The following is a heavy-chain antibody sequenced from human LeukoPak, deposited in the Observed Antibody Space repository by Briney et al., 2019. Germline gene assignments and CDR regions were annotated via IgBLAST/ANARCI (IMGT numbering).Heavy chain of an antibody. J-gene: IGHJ4*02. V-gene: IGHV3-48*01. D-gene: IGHD2-2*01. Sequence: PGGSLRLSCAASGFTFSTSSMNWVRQTPGKGLEWISYIRGSSTTICYADSVKGRFTISRDNAKNSLYLQMNDLRAEDTGVYFCARDARSHCGTDACYGPYFDYWGQGSLVTVSS. CDR3: ARDARSHCGTDACYGPYFDY. CDR1: GFTFSTSS. CDR2: IRGSSTTI.